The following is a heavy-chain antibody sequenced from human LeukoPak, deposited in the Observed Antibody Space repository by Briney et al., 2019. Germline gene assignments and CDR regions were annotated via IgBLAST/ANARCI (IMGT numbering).Heavy chain of an antibody. J-gene: IGHJ6*03. Sequence: GGSLRLSCAASGFTFSSYGMSWVRQAPGKGLEWVSAISGGGSSTYYADSVKGRFTISRDNAKNSLYLQMNSLRAEDTALYYCARLLYPENYYYYYYMDVWGKGTTVTVSS. CDR1: GFTFSSYG. D-gene: IGHD2-8*01. V-gene: IGHV3-23*01. CDR3: ARLLYPENYYYYYYMDV. CDR2: ISGGGSST.